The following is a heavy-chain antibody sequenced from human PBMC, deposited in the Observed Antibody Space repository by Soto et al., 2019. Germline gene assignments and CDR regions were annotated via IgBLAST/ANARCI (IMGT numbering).Heavy chain of an antibody. D-gene: IGHD2-15*01. CDR3: ARDIGMVVAATPTNWFDP. J-gene: IGHJ5*02. V-gene: IGHV4-59*01. Sequence: PSETLSLTCTVSGGSISSYYWSWIRQPPGKGLEWIGYIYYSGSTNYNPSIKSRVTITVDTSKNQFSMKLSSVTAADTAVYYCARDIGMVVAATPTNWFDPWGQGTLVTVSS. CDR1: GGSISSYY. CDR2: IYYSGST.